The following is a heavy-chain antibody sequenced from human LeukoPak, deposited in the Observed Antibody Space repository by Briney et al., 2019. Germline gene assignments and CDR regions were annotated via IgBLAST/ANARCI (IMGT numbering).Heavy chain of an antibody. D-gene: IGHD2-2*01. CDR2: ISAYNGNT. Sequence: ASVKVSCNASGYTFTSYGISWVRQAPGQGLEWMGWISAYNGNTNYSQKLQGRVTMTTDTSTSTAYMELRSLRSDDTAVYYCASGGPGVVVLSNAFDIWGQGTMVTVSS. J-gene: IGHJ3*02. V-gene: IGHV1-18*01. CDR1: GYTFTSYG. CDR3: ASGGPGVVVLSNAFDI.